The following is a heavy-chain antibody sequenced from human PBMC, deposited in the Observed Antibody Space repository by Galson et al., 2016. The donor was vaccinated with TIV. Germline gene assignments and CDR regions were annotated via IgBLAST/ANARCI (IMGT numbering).Heavy chain of an antibody. CDR1: GFMFSNDN. J-gene: IGHJ3*02. CDR2: IGGRGSYI. CDR3: TREDGNYVPVYDGFHI. V-gene: IGHV3-21*04. Sequence: SLRLSCAASGFMFSNDNMHWVRQAPGKGLEWVACIGGRGSYISYADSVKGRFTISRDNARNSLYLHMDSLGAEDTAIYYCTREDGNYVPVYDGFHIWGPGTMVTVSS. D-gene: IGHD4-17*01.